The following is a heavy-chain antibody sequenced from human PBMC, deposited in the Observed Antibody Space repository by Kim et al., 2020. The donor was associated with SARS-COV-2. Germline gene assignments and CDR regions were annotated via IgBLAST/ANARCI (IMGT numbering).Heavy chain of an antibody. D-gene: IGHD5-12*01. J-gene: IGHJ4*02. CDR3: ARDWVDWRYYFDY. Sequence: YAQKFQGRVTMTRDTSISTAYMELSRLRSDDTAVYYCARDWVDWRYYFDYWGQGTLVTVSS. V-gene: IGHV1-2*02.